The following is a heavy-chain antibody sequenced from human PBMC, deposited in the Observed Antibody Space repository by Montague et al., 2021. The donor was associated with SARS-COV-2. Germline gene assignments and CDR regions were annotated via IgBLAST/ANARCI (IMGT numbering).Heavy chain of an antibody. CDR3: ARMDAGPTSYDY. J-gene: IGHJ4*02. V-gene: IGHV2-70*11. CDR1: GFSLSTSGMC. D-gene: IGHD2-2*01. Sequence: PALVKSTQTLTLTCTFSGFSLSTSGMCVSWIRQPPGKALEWLARIDLDHHKYYSTSLKTRLTISKDTSKNQVVLTMTNMDPVDTATYYCARMDAGPTSYDYWGQGTLVTVSS. CDR2: IDLDHHK.